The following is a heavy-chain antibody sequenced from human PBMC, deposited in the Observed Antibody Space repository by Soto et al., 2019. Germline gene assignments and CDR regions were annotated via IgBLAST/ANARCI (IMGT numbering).Heavy chain of an antibody. D-gene: IGHD5-12*01. CDR2: INAGNGNT. V-gene: IGHV1-3*01. CDR1: GYIFTSYA. Sequence: ASVKVSCKASGYIFTSYAMHWVRQAPGQRLEWMGWINAGNGNTKYSQKFQGRVTITRDTSASTAYMELSSLRSEDTAVYYCARRYTGYDQTDYWGQGTLVTVSS. CDR3: ARRYTGYDQTDY. J-gene: IGHJ4*02.